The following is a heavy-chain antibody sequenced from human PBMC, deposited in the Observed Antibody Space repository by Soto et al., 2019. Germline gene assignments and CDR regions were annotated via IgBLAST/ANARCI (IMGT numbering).Heavy chain of an antibody. CDR2: VFYGGT. J-gene: IGHJ4*02. Sequence: PSETLSLTCSVSGRSMSSNYWSWIRQSPDKGLEWLGYVFYGGTDYNPSLEGRVSMSVETPKSQFSLKLTNMDPVDTATYYCARTAGYYRGRHFDFWGQGTLVTVSS. D-gene: IGHD3-10*01. V-gene: IGHV4-59*01. CDR1: GRSMSSNY. CDR3: ARTAGYYRGRHFDF.